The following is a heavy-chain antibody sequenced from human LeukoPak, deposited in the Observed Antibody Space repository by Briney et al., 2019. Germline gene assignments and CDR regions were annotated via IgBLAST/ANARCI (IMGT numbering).Heavy chain of an antibody. J-gene: IGHJ4*02. D-gene: IGHD6-13*01. Sequence: GGSLRLSCAASGFTFSSYTMTWVRQAPGKGLEWVSTISHVPDTTYYADSVKGRFTISRDNSKNTLFLQMNSLRAEDTAVYYCAKDPRYSPIDSWGKGTLVTVSS. CDR3: AKDPRYSPIDS. CDR2: ISHVPDTT. V-gene: IGHV3-23*01. CDR1: GFTFSSYT.